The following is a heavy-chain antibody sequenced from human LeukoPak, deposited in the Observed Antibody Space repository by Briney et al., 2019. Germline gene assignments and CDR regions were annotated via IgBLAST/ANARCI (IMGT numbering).Heavy chain of an antibody. J-gene: IGHJ6*03. Sequence: GGSLRLSCAASGFTFSRYGMHWVRQAPGKGLEWVAVIWSDGSNQSYVDSVKDRFTISRDNSKKTLSLQMNSLRADDTAIYYCAKSGAMDVWGKGTTVTVSS. CDR3: AKSGAMDV. CDR2: IWSDGSNQ. CDR1: GFTFSRYG. D-gene: IGHD3-10*01. V-gene: IGHV3-33*03.